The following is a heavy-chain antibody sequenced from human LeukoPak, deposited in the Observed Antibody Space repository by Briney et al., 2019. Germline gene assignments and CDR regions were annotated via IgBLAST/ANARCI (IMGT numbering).Heavy chain of an antibody. J-gene: IGHJ4*02. D-gene: IGHD3-10*01. Sequence: SETLSLTCTVSGGSISSSSYYWGWIRQPPGKGLEWIGSIYYSGSTYYNPSLKSRVTISIDTSKNQFSLKLSSVTAADTAVYYCARDHSTYGSSPTDYWGQGTLLTVSS. CDR1: GGSISSSSYY. CDR3: ARDHSTYGSSPTDY. V-gene: IGHV4-39*07. CDR2: IYYSGST.